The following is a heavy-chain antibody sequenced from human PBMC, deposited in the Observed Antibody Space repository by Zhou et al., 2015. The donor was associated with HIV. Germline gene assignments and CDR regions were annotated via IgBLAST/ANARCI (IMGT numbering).Heavy chain of an antibody. D-gene: IGHD6-19*01. Sequence: QVQLVQSGAEVKKPGSSVKVSCKASGGTFSSYAISWVRQAPGQGLEWMGGIIPIFGTANYAQKFQGRVTITADESTSTAYMELSSLRSEDTAVYYCARSFVRSVAGTFVYWGQGTLVIVSS. J-gene: IGHJ4*02. V-gene: IGHV1-69*01. CDR2: IIPIFGTA. CDR1: GGTFSSYA. CDR3: ARSFVRSVAGTFVY.